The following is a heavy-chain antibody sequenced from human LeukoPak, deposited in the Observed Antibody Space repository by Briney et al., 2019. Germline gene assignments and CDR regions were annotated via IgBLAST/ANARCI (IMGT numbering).Heavy chain of an antibody. CDR2: ISGSGGST. CDR1: GFTFSSYA. Sequence: PGGSLRLSRAASGFTFSSYAMSWIRQAPGKGLEWVSAISGSGGSTYYADSVKGRFTISRDNSKNTLYLQMNSLRAEDTAVYYCAKCPEQWLVLSIYFQHWGQGTLVTVSS. J-gene: IGHJ1*01. CDR3: AKCPEQWLVLSIYFQH. V-gene: IGHV3-23*01. D-gene: IGHD6-19*01.